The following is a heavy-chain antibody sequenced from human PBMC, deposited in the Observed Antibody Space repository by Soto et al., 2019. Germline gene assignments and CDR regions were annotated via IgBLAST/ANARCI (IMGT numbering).Heavy chain of an antibody. CDR2: ISSGGATI. CDR1: GFTFSDFY. V-gene: IGHV3-11*01. Sequence: GGSLRLSCAASGFTFSDFYMNWIRQAPGKGLEWVSFISSGGATIYYADSVKGRFTISRDNAKNSLSLQMNSLRAGDTAVYYCARDKGNYYDRREAFDIWGQGTMVTVS. CDR3: ARDKGNYYDRREAFDI. D-gene: IGHD3-22*01. J-gene: IGHJ3*02.